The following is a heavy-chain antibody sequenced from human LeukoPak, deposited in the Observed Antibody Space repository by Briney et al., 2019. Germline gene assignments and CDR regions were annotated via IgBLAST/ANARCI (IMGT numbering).Heavy chain of an antibody. Sequence: GGSLRLSCAASGFTFSSYAMSRARQAPGKGLEWVSGISSSGSGGNTYYADFVKGRFTISRDNSKNTLYLQMNSLRAEDTAVYYCAKVIAAAGPFDYWGQGTLVTVSS. V-gene: IGHV3-23*01. CDR1: GFTFSSYA. CDR3: AKVIAAAGPFDY. D-gene: IGHD6-13*01. J-gene: IGHJ4*02. CDR2: ISSSGSGGNT.